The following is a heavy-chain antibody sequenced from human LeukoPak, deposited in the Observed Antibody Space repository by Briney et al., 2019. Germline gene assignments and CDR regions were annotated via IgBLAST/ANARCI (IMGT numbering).Heavy chain of an antibody. CDR3: ARVRGYSYGPPDY. V-gene: IGHV3-33*01. CDR2: IWYDGSNK. CDR1: GFTFSSYG. Sequence: GGSLRLSCAASGFTFSSYGMHWVRQAPGKGLEWVAVIWYDGSNKYYADSVKGRFTISRDDSKNTLYLQMNSLRAEDTAVYYCARVRGYSYGPPDYWGQGTLVTVSS. J-gene: IGHJ4*02. D-gene: IGHD5-18*01.